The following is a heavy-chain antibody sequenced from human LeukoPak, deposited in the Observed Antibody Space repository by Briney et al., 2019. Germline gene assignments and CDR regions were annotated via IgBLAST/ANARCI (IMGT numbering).Heavy chain of an antibody. D-gene: IGHD4-23*01. CDR3: ARGHYGGNSEGFDY. J-gene: IGHJ4*02. V-gene: IGHV4-59*01. Sequence: SETLSLTCTVSGGSISSYYWSWIRQPPGKGLEWIGYIYYSGSTNYNPSLKSRVTISVDTTKNQFSLKLSSVTAADTAVYYCARGHYGGNSEGFDYWGQGTLVTVSS. CDR1: GGSISSYY. CDR2: IYYSGST.